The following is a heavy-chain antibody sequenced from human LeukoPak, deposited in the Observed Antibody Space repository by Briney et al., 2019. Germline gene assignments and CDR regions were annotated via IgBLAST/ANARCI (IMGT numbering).Heavy chain of an antibody. CDR3: ARGLLRDGYTYTYSFDY. J-gene: IGHJ4*02. CDR2: VYMGGTT. Sequence: GGSLRLSCAASGFTVSINFMICVRQATEGGLEWVSVVYMGGTTYYADSVKGRFTISRDSTENTIYLQMNNLRAEDTAVYYCARGLLRDGYTYTYSFDYGGQGALVTDSS. CDR1: GFTVSINF. D-gene: IGHD5-18*01. V-gene: IGHV3-66*01.